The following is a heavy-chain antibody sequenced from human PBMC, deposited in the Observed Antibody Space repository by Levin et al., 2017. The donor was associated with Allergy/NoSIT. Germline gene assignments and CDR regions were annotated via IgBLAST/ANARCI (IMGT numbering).Heavy chain of an antibody. CDR3: ARPFKRWLPHPPYWYFDL. D-gene: IGHD5-24*01. Sequence: GGSLRLSCAASGFTFSDYYMSWIRQAPGKGLEWVSYISSSGSTIYYADSVKGRFTISRDNAKNSLYLQMNSLRAEDTAVYYCARPFKRWLPHPPYWYFDLWGRGTLVTVSS. CDR2: ISSSGSTI. J-gene: IGHJ2*01. CDR1: GFTFSDYY. V-gene: IGHV3-11*01.